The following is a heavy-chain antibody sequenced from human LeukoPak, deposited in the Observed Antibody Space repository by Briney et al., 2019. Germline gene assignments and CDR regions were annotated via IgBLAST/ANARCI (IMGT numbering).Heavy chain of an antibody. CDR1: GGSISSHY. Sequence: SETLSLTCTVSGGSISSHYWNWMRQPPGKGLEWIGYIYDSGSTNYNPSLKSRVTISVDTSKNQFSLKLSSVTAADTAVYYCARGLVLFSLWGQGTLVTVSS. V-gene: IGHV4-59*11. CDR3: ARGLVLFSL. J-gene: IGHJ4*02. CDR2: IYDSGST. D-gene: IGHD3-9*01.